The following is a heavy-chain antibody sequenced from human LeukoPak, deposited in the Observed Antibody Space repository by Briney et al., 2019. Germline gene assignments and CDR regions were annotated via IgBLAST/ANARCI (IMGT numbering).Heavy chain of an antibody. CDR1: GFTFRSYE. CDR2: ISSSGSTI. V-gene: IGHV3-48*03. J-gene: IGHJ4*02. Sequence: GGSLRLSCAASGFTFRSYEMNWVRQAPGKGLEWVSYISSSGSTIYYADSMKGRFTISRDNAKNSLYLQMNSLRAEDTAVYFCARDRYYGSGSFDYWGQGTLVTVSS. CDR3: ARDRYYGSGSFDY. D-gene: IGHD3-10*01.